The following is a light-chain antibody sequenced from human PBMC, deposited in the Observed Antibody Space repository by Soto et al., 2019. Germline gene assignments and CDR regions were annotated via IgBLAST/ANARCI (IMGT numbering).Light chain of an antibody. V-gene: IGLV2-14*03. CDR3: SSYTSTNTRVV. J-gene: IGLJ2*01. Sequence: QSALTRPASVSGSPGQSITISCSGTSSDGGTYNFVSWYQQHPGKAPKLMFFDVSNRPSGVSDRFSGSKSGNTAYLTISGLQAEDEADYYCSSYTSTNTRVVFGGGTKLTVL. CDR1: SSDGGTYNF. CDR2: DVS.